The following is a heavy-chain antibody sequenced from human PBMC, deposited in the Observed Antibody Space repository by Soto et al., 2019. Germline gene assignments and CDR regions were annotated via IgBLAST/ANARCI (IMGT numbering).Heavy chain of an antibody. CDR2: ISGSGAER. CDR3: AKGSLIFGEGVYDWFDS. J-gene: IGHJ5*01. V-gene: IGHV3-23*01. CDR1: GFTFKNYP. D-gene: IGHD3-10*01. Sequence: EVQLLESGGGLGQPGGSLRLSCATSGFTFKNYPLAWVRQSVGKGLQWVSSISGSGAERSYVDSVKGRFTISRDDSQKTMSLQMNSLRVDDTARYFCAKGSLIFGEGVYDWFDSWGQGTLVVVSS.